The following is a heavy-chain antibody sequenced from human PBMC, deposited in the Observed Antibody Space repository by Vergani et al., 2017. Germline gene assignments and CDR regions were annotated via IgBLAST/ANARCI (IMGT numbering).Heavy chain of an antibody. CDR3: ARGGGYYCYYGMDV. J-gene: IGHJ6*02. D-gene: IGHD3-16*01. CDR2: INHSGST. V-gene: IGHV4-34*01. Sequence: QVQLQQWGAGLLKPSETLSLTCAVYGGSFSGYYWSWIRQPPGKGLEWIGEINHSGSTNYNPSLKSRVTISVDTSKNQFSLKLSSVTAADTAVYYCARGGGYYCYYGMDVWGQGTTVTVSS. CDR1: GGSFSGYY.